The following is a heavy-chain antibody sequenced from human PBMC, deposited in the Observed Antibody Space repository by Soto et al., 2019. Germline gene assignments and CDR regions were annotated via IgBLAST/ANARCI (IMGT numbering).Heavy chain of an antibody. CDR3: ASGGEYFQH. V-gene: IGHV4-59*08. Sequence: SETLSLTCTVSGGSISSHYWSWIRQPPGKGLEWIGYIYYSGSTNYNPSLKSRVTMSVDTSKNQFSLKLSSVTAADTAVYYCASGGEYFQHWGQGTLVTVSS. J-gene: IGHJ1*01. CDR2: IYYSGST. D-gene: IGHD3-10*01. CDR1: GGSISSHY.